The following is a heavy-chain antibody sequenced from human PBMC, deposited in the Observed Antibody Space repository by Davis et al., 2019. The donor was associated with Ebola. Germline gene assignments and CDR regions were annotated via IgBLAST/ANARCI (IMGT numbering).Heavy chain of an antibody. CDR3: ARGLPLIATAGTLWFDP. V-gene: IGHV1-3*01. D-gene: IGHD6-13*01. Sequence: ASVKVSCKASGYTFTSYAMHWVRQAPGQRLEWMGWINASNGNTKYSQKFQGRVTITRNTSASTAYMELSSLRSEDTAVYYCARGLPLIATAGTLWFDPWGQGTLVTVSS. J-gene: IGHJ5*02. CDR2: INASNGNT. CDR1: GYTFTSYA.